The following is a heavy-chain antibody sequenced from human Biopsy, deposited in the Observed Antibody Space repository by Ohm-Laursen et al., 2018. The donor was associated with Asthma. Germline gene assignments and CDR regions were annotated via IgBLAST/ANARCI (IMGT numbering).Heavy chain of an antibody. CDR2: IWYDGSNK. CDR1: GFTFSSYG. Sequence: SLRLSCAASGFTFSSYGMHWVRQAPGKGLEWVAVIWYDGSNKYYADSVKGRFTISRDNSKNTLYLQMNSPRAEDTAVYYCARSIYDFWSGYYGMDVWGQGTTVTVSS. V-gene: IGHV3-33*01. D-gene: IGHD3-3*01. J-gene: IGHJ6*02. CDR3: ARSIYDFWSGYYGMDV.